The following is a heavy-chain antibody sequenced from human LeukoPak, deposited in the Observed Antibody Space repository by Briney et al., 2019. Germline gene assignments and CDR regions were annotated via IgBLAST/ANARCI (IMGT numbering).Heavy chain of an antibody. J-gene: IGHJ3*02. Sequence: ASVTVSCKASGYTFTNYGISWVRQAPGQGLEWMGWISTYNGNSNYAQKLQDRVTMTTDTSTTTAYMDLRSLRSDDTAVYYCARAGGWAREDYKGDAFHIWGQGTMVTVSS. CDR3: ARAGGWAREDYKGDAFHI. D-gene: IGHD6-19*01. V-gene: IGHV1-18*01. CDR1: GYTFTNYG. CDR2: ISTYNGNS.